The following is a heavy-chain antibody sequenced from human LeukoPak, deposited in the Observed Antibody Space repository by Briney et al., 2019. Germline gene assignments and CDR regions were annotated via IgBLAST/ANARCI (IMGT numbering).Heavy chain of an antibody. CDR2: ISWNSGSI. CDR1: GFTFDDYA. CDR3: ASGAGTMFFDY. V-gene: IGHV3-9*01. Sequence: GGSLRLSCAASGFTFDDYAMHWVRQAPGKGLEWVSGISWNSGSIGYADSVKGRFTISRDNAKNSLYLQMNSLRADDTAVYYCASGAGTMFFDYWGQGTLVTVSS. D-gene: IGHD6-13*01. J-gene: IGHJ4*02.